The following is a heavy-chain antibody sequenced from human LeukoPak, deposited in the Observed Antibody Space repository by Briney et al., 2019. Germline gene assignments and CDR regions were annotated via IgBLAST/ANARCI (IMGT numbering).Heavy chain of an antibody. CDR3: ARGESRAFDI. Sequence: GGSLRLSCAASGFSVSKTYMSWVRQAPGKGLDWVSVIYSGGTTYYADSVKGRFTISRDNSKNTLHLHMNTLRAEDTAVYYCARGESRAFDIWSQGTLVTVSS. J-gene: IGHJ3*02. CDR2: IYSGGTT. V-gene: IGHV3-66*01. CDR1: GFSVSKTY.